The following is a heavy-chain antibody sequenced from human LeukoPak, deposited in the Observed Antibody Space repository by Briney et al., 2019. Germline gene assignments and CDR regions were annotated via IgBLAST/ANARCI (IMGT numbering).Heavy chain of an antibody. Sequence: GGSLRLSCAASGFTFSSYAMSWVRQAPGKGLEWVSAISGSGGSTYYADSVKGRFTISRDNSKNTLYLQMNSLRAEDTAVYYCARLPFNSGYEYFDYWGQGTLVTVSS. J-gene: IGHJ4*02. V-gene: IGHV3-23*01. D-gene: IGHD5-12*01. CDR3: ARLPFNSGYEYFDY. CDR2: ISGSGGST. CDR1: GFTFSSYA.